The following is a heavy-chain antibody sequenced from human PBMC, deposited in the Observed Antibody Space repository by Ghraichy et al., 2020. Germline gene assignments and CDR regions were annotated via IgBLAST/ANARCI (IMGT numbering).Heavy chain of an antibody. Sequence: ASVKVSCKASGYTFNEYAMNWVRQAPGQGLEWMGWINTNTGNPTYAQAFTGRFVFSLDTSVSTAYLQISSLKAEDTAVYYCARDLTTSPYYYGSGSLAPHFDYWGQGTLVTVSS. CDR2: INTNTGNP. CDR3: ARDLTTSPYYYGSGSLAPHFDY. CDR1: GYTFNEYA. D-gene: IGHD3-10*01. V-gene: IGHV7-4-1*02. J-gene: IGHJ4*02.